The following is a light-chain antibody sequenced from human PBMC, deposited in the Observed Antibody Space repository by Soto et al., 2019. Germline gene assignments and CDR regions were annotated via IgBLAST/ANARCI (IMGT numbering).Light chain of an antibody. CDR3: QQYRDWAPIT. Sequence: EIVMTQSPAALSLSPGERATLSCRASQSVGTNLAWYQQKPGQAPRPLIYSAPARATDVPARFSGSGSGTEFTLTISSLQSEDFAVYYCQQYRDWAPITFGGGTKVEIK. CDR2: SAP. CDR1: QSVGTN. J-gene: IGKJ4*01. V-gene: IGKV3-15*01.